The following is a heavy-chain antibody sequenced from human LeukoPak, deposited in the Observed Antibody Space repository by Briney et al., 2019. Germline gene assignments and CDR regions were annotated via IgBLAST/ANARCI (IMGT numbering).Heavy chain of an antibody. D-gene: IGHD2-15*01. Sequence: QPGGSLRLSCAASGFTFSSHEMNWVRQAPGKGLEWVSYISSSGSTIYYADSVKGRFTISRDNAKNSLYLQMNSLRAEDTAVYYCARESWLLRNWFDPWGQGTLVTVSS. CDR3: ARESWLLRNWFDP. CDR2: ISSSGSTI. V-gene: IGHV3-48*03. CDR1: GFTFSSHE. J-gene: IGHJ5*02.